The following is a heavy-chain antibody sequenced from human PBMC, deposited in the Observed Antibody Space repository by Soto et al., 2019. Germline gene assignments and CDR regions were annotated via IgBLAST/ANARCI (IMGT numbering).Heavy chain of an antibody. Sequence: GGSLRLSCAASGFTFSSYGMHWVRQAPGKGLEWVAVISYDGSNKYYADSVKGRFTISRDNSKNTLYLQMNSLRAEDTAVYYWAKEGVSPYYYDSSGYYCFGYWGQGTLVTVSS. CDR1: GFTFSSYG. V-gene: IGHV3-30*18. CDR2: ISYDGSNK. J-gene: IGHJ4*02. CDR3: AKEGVSPYYYDSSGYYCFGY. D-gene: IGHD3-22*01.